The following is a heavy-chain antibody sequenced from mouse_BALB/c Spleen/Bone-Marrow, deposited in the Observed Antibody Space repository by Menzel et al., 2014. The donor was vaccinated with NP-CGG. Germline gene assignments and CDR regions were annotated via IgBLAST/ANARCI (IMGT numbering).Heavy chain of an antibody. CDR1: GFNIKDTY. J-gene: IGHJ3*01. CDR3: ARLDLFAY. CDR2: IDPANGNT. Sequence: EVQRVESGAELVKPGASVMLSCTASGFNIKDTYMHWVKQRPEQGLEWIGRIDPANGNTKYDPKFQGKATITADTSSNTAYLQLSSLTSEDTAVYYYARLDLFAYWGQGTLVTVSA. V-gene: IGHV14-3*02.